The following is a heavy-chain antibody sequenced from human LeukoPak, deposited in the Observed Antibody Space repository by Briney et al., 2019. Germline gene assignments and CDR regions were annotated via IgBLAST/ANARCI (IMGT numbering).Heavy chain of an antibody. CDR2: IKSVSDGETT. V-gene: IGHV3-15*01. CDR1: GFIFSNAW. D-gene: IGHD3-10*01. Sequence: GGSLRLSCAVWGFIFSNAWMNWVRQAPGKGVECVGRIKSVSDGETTDYAAPVKGSFTISRDDSRSTLYLQMHTLRTEDTAVYYCTTLWLGPEFWGQGTLVTVSS. J-gene: IGHJ4*02. CDR3: TTLWLGPEF.